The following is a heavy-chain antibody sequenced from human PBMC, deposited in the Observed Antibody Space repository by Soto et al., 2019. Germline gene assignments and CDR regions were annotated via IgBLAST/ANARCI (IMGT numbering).Heavy chain of an antibody. CDR2: INSDGSST. D-gene: IGHD6-19*01. CDR1: GFTFSSYW. V-gene: IGHV3-74*01. J-gene: IGHJ4*02. Sequence: EVQLVESGGGLVQPGGSLRLSCAASGFTFSSYWMHWVRQAPGKGLVWVSRINSDGSSTTYADSVKGRFTISRDNAKNTLYLQMNSLRAEDTAVYYCARAFEYSSGWCDYWGQGTLASVSS. CDR3: ARAFEYSSGWCDY.